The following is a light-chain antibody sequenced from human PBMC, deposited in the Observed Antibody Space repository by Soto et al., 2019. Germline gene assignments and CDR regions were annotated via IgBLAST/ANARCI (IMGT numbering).Light chain of an antibody. CDR3: QQYNNWPPRAT. CDR1: QSVSSN. CDR2: GAS. V-gene: IGKV3-15*01. J-gene: IGKJ3*01. Sequence: EIVMTQSPVALSVSPGERATLSCRASQSVSSNLAWYQQKPGQPPRLLIYGASTRATGIPARFSGSGSGTEFTLTISSLQSEDFAVYYCQQYNNWPPRATFGPGTKVDIK.